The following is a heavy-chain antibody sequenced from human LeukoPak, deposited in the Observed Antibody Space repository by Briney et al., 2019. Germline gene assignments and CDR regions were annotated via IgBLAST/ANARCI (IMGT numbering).Heavy chain of an antibody. V-gene: IGHV3-21*01. D-gene: IGHD3-10*01. Sequence: PGGSLRLSCAASGFTFSSYSMNWVRQAPGKGLEWVSSISSSSSYIYYADSVKGRFTISRDDSKNTLYLQMNSLRAEDTAVYYCASPFREGYYYGMDVWGQGTTVTVSS. J-gene: IGHJ6*02. CDR2: ISSSSSYI. CDR3: ASPFREGYYYGMDV. CDR1: GFTFSSYS.